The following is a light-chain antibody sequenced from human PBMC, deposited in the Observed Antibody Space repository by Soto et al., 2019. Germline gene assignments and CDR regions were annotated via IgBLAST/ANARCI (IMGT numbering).Light chain of an antibody. CDR2: DVT. CDR1: SSDIGRYDY. V-gene: IGLV2-14*03. CDR3: TSFTTAYTHV. J-gene: IGLJ1*01. Sequence: QSALTQPASVSGSPGQSITVSCTGTSSDIGRYDYVSWYQQHPGKVPKLLIYDVTNRPSGVSNRLSGSKSGNTASLTISGLQAEDEADYYCTSFTTAYTHVFGTGTKVTVL.